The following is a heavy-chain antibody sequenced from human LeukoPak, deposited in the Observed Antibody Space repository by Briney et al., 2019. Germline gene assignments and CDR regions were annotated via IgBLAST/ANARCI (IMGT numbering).Heavy chain of an antibody. V-gene: IGHV3-7*01. J-gene: IGHJ4*02. D-gene: IGHD2/OR15-2a*01. Sequence: GGSLRLSCAASGFTLSSNWMGWVRQAPGKGLEWVANIKQDGSEKYYVDSVKGRFTISRDNAKNSLYLQMNSLRAEDTAVYYCAIDGAISAMRDFDYWGQGTLVTVSS. CDR2: IKQDGSEK. CDR3: AIDGAISAMRDFDY. CDR1: GFTLSSNW.